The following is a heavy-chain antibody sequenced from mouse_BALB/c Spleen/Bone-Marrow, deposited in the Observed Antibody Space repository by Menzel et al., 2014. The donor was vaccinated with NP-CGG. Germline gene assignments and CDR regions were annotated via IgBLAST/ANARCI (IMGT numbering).Heavy chain of an antibody. D-gene: IGHD2-1*01. V-gene: IGHV1-87*01. Sequence: QVQLQQSGAELARPGASVKLSWKASGYTFTSYWMQWVKQRPGQGLEWIGAIYPGDGDTRYTQKFRGKATLTADKSSNTAYMQLSSLTSEDSAVYFCASPYGNYDAMDYWGQGTSVTVSS. J-gene: IGHJ4*01. CDR1: GYTFTSYW. CDR2: IYPGDGDT. CDR3: ASPYGNYDAMDY.